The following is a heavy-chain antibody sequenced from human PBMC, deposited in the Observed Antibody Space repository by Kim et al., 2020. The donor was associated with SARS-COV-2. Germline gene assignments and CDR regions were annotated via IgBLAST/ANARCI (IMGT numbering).Heavy chain of an antibody. CDR3: ARGVLGGDIDV. D-gene: IGHD3-16*01. J-gene: IGHJ6*02. CDR2: INHSGST. V-gene: IGHV4-34*01. CDR1: GGSFSGYY. Sequence: SETLSLTCAVYGGSFSGYYWSWIRQPPGKGLEWIGEINHSGSTNYNPSLKSRVTISVDTSKNQFSLKLSSVTAADTAVYYCARGVLGGDIDVWGQGTTVTVSS.